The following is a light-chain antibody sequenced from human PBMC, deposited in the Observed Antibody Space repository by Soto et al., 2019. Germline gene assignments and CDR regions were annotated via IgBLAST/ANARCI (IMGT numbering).Light chain of an antibody. V-gene: IGLV2-14*01. CDR2: EVS. Sequence: QPASVSGSPGQSITISCTGTSSDVGGYNYVSWYQQHPGKAPKLMIYEVSNRPSGVSNRFSGSKSGNTASLTISGLQAEDEADYYCSSYTSSSTPLYVFGTGTKLTVL. CDR3: SSYTSSSTPLYV. J-gene: IGLJ1*01. CDR1: SSDVGGYNY.